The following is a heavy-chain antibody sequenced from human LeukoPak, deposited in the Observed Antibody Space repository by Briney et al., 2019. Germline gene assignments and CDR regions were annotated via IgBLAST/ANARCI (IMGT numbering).Heavy chain of an antibody. V-gene: IGHV3-7*01. CDR2: IKEDGGEK. Sequence: GGSLRLSCAASGFTFSSNWMSWVRQAPGKGLEWVSNIKEDGGEKNYVDSVKGRFIISRDNAKNSPYLQMNSLRAEDTAVYYCAGDFGYCSGGSCYTRMDVWGKGTTVTVS. J-gene: IGHJ6*03. D-gene: IGHD2-15*01. CDR3: AGDFGYCSGGSCYTRMDV. CDR1: GFTFSSNW.